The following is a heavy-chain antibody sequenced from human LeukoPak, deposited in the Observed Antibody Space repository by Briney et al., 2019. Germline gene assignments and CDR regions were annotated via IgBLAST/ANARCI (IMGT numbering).Heavy chain of an antibody. V-gene: IGHV4-59*01. D-gene: IGHD1-14*01. Sequence: PSETLSLTCTVSGGSISSYYWSWLRQPPGKGLEWIGYIYYSGSTNYNPSLKSRVTISVDTSKNQFSLKLSSVTAADTAVYYCARSLQWATGAFDIWGQGTMVTVSS. CDR1: GGSISSYY. CDR2: IYYSGST. CDR3: ARSLQWATGAFDI. J-gene: IGHJ3*02.